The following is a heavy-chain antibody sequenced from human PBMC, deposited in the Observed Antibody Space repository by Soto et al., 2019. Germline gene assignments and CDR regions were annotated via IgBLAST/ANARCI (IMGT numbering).Heavy chain of an antibody. CDR1: GFTFDDYA. D-gene: IGHD5-18*01. J-gene: IGHJ4*02. Sequence: GGSLRLSCAASGFTFDDYAMYWVRQVLGKGLEWVSSISWNSGNIGYADSVKGRFTTSRDNAENSLYLQMNSLRPEDTALYYCVRSKGGYSYGTPFDYWGQGTLVTVS. CDR2: ISWNSGNI. CDR3: VRSKGGYSYGTPFDY. V-gene: IGHV3-9*01.